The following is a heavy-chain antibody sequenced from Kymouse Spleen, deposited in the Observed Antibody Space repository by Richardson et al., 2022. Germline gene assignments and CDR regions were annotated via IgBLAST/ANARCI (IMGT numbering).Heavy chain of an antibody. Sequence: EVQLVESGGGLVQPGRSLRLSCAASGFTFDDYAMHWVRQAPGKGLEWVSGISWNSGSIGYADSVKGRFTISRDNAKNSLYLQMNSLRAEDTALYYCAKDRGIFGEDYYYYYGMDVWGQGTTVTVSS. J-gene: IGHJ6*02. V-gene: IGHV3-9*01. CDR1: GFTFDDYA. D-gene: IGHD3-3*01. CDR2: ISWNSGSI. CDR3: AKDRGIFGEDYYYYYGMDV.